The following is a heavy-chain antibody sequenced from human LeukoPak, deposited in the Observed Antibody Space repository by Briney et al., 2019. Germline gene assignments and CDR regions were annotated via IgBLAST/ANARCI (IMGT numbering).Heavy chain of an antibody. J-gene: IGHJ6*02. CDR2: INTNTGNP. D-gene: IGHD6-13*01. CDR3: ARDTHTTKYSSSWYVGYYYYGMDV. CDR1: GYTFTSYA. V-gene: IGHV7-4-1*02. Sequence: ASVKVSCKASGYTFTSYAMNWVRQAPGQGLEWMGWINTNTGNPTYAQGFTGRFVFSLDTSVSTAYLQISSLKAEDTAVYYCARDTHTTKYSSSWYVGYYYYGMDVWGQGTTVTVSS.